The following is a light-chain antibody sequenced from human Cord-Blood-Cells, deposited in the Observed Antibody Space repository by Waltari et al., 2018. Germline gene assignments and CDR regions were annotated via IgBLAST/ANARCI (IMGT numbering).Light chain of an antibody. CDR3: QQRSNWWT. J-gene: IGKJ1*01. V-gene: IGKV3-11*01. Sequence: EIVLTPSPATLSLSPGDRATLSCRASQSVSSYLAWYQQKPGQAPRLLIYDASNRATGIPARFSGSGSGTDFTLTISSLEPEDFAVYYCQQRSNWWTFGQGTKVEIK. CDR2: DAS. CDR1: QSVSSY.